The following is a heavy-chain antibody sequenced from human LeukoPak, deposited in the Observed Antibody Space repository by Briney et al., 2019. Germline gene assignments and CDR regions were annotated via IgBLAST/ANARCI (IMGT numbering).Heavy chain of an antibody. Sequence: PSETLSLTCTVSGGSISSSSYYWGWNRQPPGKGLEWIGSIYYSGSTYYNPSLKSRVTISVDTSKNQFSLKLSSVTAADTAVYYCAPFAVVPAASNWFDPWGQGTLVTVSS. D-gene: IGHD2-2*01. V-gene: IGHV4-39*07. CDR3: APFAVVPAASNWFDP. CDR2: IYYSGST. CDR1: GGSISSSSYY. J-gene: IGHJ5*02.